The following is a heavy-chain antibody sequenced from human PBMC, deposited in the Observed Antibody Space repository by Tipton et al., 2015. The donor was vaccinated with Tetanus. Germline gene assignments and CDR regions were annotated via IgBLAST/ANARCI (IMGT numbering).Heavy chain of an antibody. CDR2: IYFEGST. J-gene: IGHJ5*02. V-gene: IGHV4-39*01. Sequence: TLSLTCSVSGDSGSRHYWGWIRQPPGKGLEWIASIYFEGSTYYSPSLKSRVTIDVDTSQNLFSLKLTSVTAADTAVYYCARHLYGYYFAPWGQGALVTVSS. CDR1: GDSGSRHY. CDR3: ARHLYGYYFAP. D-gene: IGHD5-18*01.